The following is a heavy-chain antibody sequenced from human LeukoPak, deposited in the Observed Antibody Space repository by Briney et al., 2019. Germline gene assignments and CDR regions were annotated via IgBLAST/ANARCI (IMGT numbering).Heavy chain of an antibody. D-gene: IGHD2-15*01. J-gene: IGHJ4*02. V-gene: IGHV5-51*01. Sequence: GGSLQISCKGSGYSFTSYWIGWVRPLPGKGVEWMGIIYPGDSDTRYSPSFQGQVTISADKSISTAYLQWSSLKASDTAMYYCAKYCSGGSCFFDYWGQGTLVTVSS. CDR2: IYPGDSDT. CDR3: AKYCSGGSCFFDY. CDR1: GYSFTSYW.